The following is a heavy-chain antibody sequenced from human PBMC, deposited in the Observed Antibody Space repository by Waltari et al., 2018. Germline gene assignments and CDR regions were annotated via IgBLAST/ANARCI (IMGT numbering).Heavy chain of an antibody. Sequence: QVQLVQSGAEVNKPGASVKVSCRASGYTFTDYYIHWVRLAPGQGLEWMGWINPKSGGTNYAQNFQGRVTMTRDTSISTAYLELSGLLSDDTAVYYCARVDRRRVVGPISFLCFFDYWGQGTLVTVSS. D-gene: IGHD3-16*02. CDR1: GYTFTDYY. CDR3: ARVDRRRVVGPISFLCFFDY. CDR2: INPKSGGT. J-gene: IGHJ4*02. V-gene: IGHV1-2*02.